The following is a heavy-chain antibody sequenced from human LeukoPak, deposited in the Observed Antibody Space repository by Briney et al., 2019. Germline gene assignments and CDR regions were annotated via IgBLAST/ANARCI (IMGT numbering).Heavy chain of an antibody. J-gene: IGHJ4*02. Sequence: SETLSLTCAVSGYSISSSNWWGWIRQPPGKGLEWIGYIYYSGSTYYNPSLKSRVTMSVDTSKNQFSLKLSSVTAVDTAVYYCARVGSGWLIDYWGQGTLVTVSS. V-gene: IGHV4-28*03. CDR1: GYSISSSNW. D-gene: IGHD6-19*01. CDR3: ARVGSGWLIDY. CDR2: IYYSGST.